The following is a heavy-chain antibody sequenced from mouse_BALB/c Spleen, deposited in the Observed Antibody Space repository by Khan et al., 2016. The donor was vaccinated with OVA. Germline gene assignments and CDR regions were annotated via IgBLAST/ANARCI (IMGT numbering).Heavy chain of an antibody. J-gene: IGHJ2*01. CDR3: ARGNYYGYYFDY. Sequence: EVQLQESGPGLVKPSQSLSLTCTVTGYSITSGYAWNWIRQFPGNKLEWMGYISYSGVTSYTPSLKRRISITPDQSKNQFFLQLNSVTTEDTATDYCARGNYYGYYFDYWGQGTTRTVSS. CDR1: GYSITSGYA. CDR2: ISYSGVT. V-gene: IGHV3-2*02. D-gene: IGHD1-1*01.